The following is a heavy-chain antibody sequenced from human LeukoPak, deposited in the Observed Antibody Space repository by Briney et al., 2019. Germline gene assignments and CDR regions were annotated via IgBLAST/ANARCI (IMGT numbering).Heavy chain of an antibody. D-gene: IGHD2-2*01. CDR3: ATGRSCTTCYLPDY. CDR1: GFTFDDHA. Sequence: GGSLRLSCAASGFTFDDHAMHWVRQAPGKGLEWVSGISWNSGSIGYADSVKGRFTISRDNAKRSLYLQMNSLRAEDTAVYHCATGRSCTTCYLPDYWGQGTMVTVSS. J-gene: IGHJ4*02. V-gene: IGHV3-9*01. CDR2: ISWNSGSI.